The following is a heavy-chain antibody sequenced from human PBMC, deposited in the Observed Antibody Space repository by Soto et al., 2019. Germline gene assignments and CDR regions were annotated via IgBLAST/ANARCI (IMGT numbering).Heavy chain of an antibody. CDR2: IWYDGSNK. CDR3: ARDSRRGYSGYGST. J-gene: IGHJ4*02. CDR1: GFTFSSYG. Sequence: GGSLRLSCAASGFTFSSYGMHWVRQAPGKGLEWVAVIWYDGSNKYYADSVKGRFTISRDNSKNTLYLQMNSLRAEDTAVYYCARDSRRGYSGYGSTGGQGTLVTVSS. D-gene: IGHD5-12*01. V-gene: IGHV3-33*01.